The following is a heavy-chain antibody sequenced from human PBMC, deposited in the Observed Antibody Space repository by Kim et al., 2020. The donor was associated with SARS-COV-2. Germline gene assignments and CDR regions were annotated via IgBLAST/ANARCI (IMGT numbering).Heavy chain of an antibody. CDR2: ISSSSSYI. CDR1: GFTFSSYS. Sequence: GGSLRLSCAASGFTFSSYSMNWVRQAPGKGLEWVSSISSSSSYIYYADSVKGRFTISRDNAKNSLYLQMNSLRAEGTAVYYCARDDYDFWSDNYYYYGMDVWGQGTTVTVSS. J-gene: IGHJ6*02. D-gene: IGHD3-3*01. CDR3: ARDDYDFWSDNYYYYGMDV. V-gene: IGHV3-21*01.